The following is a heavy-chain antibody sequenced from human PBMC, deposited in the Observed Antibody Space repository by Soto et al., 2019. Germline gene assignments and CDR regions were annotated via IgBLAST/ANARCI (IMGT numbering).Heavy chain of an antibody. V-gene: IGHV3-23*01. Sequence: EVQLLESGGGLVQPGGSRRLSCAASGFTFSSYAMSWVRQAPGKGLEWVSAIGGCGGSTYYADYVKGRFTISRDNSKNPLYLQMNSLRAEDTAVYYCAKDGYSSSSGYFQHWGQGTLVTVSS. D-gene: IGHD6-13*01. J-gene: IGHJ1*01. CDR2: IGGCGGST. CDR1: GFTFSSYA. CDR3: AKDGYSSSSGYFQH.